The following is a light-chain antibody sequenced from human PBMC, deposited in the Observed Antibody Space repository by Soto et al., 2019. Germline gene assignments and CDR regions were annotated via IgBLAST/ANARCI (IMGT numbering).Light chain of an antibody. CDR2: AAS. J-gene: IGKJ1*01. CDR3: QHNYQNPPWT. CDR1: QSITKY. Sequence: DIPMTQSPSSLSASVGDRVTITCRASQSITKYLNWYQQKPGKAPRLLIYAASILQSGVPSRFSGSGSGTDFTLTISSLQPEDFATYYYQHNYQNPPWTFGQGTMVEVK. V-gene: IGKV1-39*01.